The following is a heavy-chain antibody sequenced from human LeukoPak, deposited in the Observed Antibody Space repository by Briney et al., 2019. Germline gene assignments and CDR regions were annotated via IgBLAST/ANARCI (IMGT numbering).Heavy chain of an antibody. Sequence: SETLSLTCTVSGSSIGTYSWIWIRQPPGKRREWIGYIYTTGTTHYNPSLKSRVTMSLDTSKNQFSLRLSSVTAADTAVFYCARHRAEMATITDDAFDMWGQGTAVTVSS. CDR3: ARHRAEMATITDDAFDM. J-gene: IGHJ3*02. CDR1: GSSIGTYS. D-gene: IGHD5-24*01. V-gene: IGHV4-4*09. CDR2: IYTTGTT.